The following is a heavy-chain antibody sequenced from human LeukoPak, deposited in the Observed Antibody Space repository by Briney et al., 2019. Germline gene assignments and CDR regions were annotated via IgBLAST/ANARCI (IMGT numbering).Heavy chain of an antibody. CDR2: IYTSVST. Sequence: PSETLSLTCTVSGGSISSGSYYWSWIRQPAGKGLEWIGRIYTSVSTNYNPSLKSRVTISVDTSKNQFSLKLSSVTAADTAVYYCARRYTNYVRTGFDYWGQGTLVTVSS. CDR1: GGSISSGSYY. J-gene: IGHJ4*02. V-gene: IGHV4-61*02. D-gene: IGHD1-7*01. CDR3: ARRYTNYVRTGFDY.